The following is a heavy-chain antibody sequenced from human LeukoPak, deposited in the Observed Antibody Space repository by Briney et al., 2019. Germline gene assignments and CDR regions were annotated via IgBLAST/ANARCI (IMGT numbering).Heavy chain of an antibody. Sequence: SETLSLTCTVSGGSISSSSYYWGWIRQPPGKGLEWIGSIYYSGSTYYNPSLKSRVTISVDTSKNQFSLKLSSVTAADTAVYYCASTGIFGVVIPSWFDPWGQGTLVTVSS. D-gene: IGHD3-3*01. J-gene: IGHJ5*02. V-gene: IGHV4-39*01. CDR1: GGSISSSSYY. CDR3: ASTGIFGVVIPSWFDP. CDR2: IYYSGST.